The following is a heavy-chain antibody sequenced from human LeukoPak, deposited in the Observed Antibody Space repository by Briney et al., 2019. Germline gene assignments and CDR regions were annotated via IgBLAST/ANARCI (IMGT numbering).Heavy chain of an antibody. Sequence: PSETLSLTCAVYGGSFSGYYWSWIRQPPGKGLEWIGEINHSGSTNYNPSLKSRVTISVDTSKNQFSLKLSSVTAADTAVYYCARGRGYSSGWYRGYFDYWGQGTLVTVSS. J-gene: IGHJ4*02. CDR3: ARGRGYSSGWYRGYFDY. CDR1: GGSFSGYY. CDR2: INHSGST. V-gene: IGHV4-34*01. D-gene: IGHD6-19*01.